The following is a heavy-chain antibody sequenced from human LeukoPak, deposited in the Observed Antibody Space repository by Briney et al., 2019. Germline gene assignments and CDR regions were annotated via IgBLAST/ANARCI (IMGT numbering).Heavy chain of an antibody. J-gene: IGHJ4*02. D-gene: IGHD3-3*01. Sequence: SETLSLTCTVSGGSMRNSYWSWIRQPAGKGLEWIGEVNLQGGTNYNPSLLRRVAISVDTSANHVSLQMTSVTAADTAVYYCAREGGSYRPLDYSGQGTLVTVSS. CDR3: AREGGSYRPLDY. V-gene: IGHV4-4*07. CDR1: GGSMRNSY. CDR2: VNLQGGT.